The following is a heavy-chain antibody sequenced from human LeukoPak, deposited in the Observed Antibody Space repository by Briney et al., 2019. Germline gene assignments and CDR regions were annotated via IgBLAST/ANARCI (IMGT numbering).Heavy chain of an antibody. V-gene: IGHV3-20*01. J-gene: IGHJ4*02. CDR3: GRVVYDFWSGLKYFDY. CDR1: GFTFDDYG. D-gene: IGHD3-3*01. Sequence: GGSLRLSCAASGFTFDDYGMSWVRQAPGKGLEWVSGINWNGGSTGYADSVKGRFTISRDNAKNSLYLQMNSLRAEDTALYHCGRVVYDFWSGLKYFDYWGQGTLVTVSS. CDR2: INWNGGST.